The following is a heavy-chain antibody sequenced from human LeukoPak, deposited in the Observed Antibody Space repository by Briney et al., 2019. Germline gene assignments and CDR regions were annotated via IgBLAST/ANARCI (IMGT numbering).Heavy chain of an antibody. V-gene: IGHV2-5*01. D-gene: IGHD3-16*02. J-gene: IGHJ4*02. CDR3: AHSPYDYVWGTYRAGARYYFDY. Sequence: SGPTLVKPTQTLTLTCTFSGFSLKTSGVGVGWIHQPPRKAPEWLAFIYWNDDKRYNASLKSRLTVTKDTSKNQVFLTMTNMDPEDTATYYCAHSPYDYVWGTYRAGARYYFDYWGQGMLVAVAS. CDR1: GFSLKTSGVG. CDR2: IYWNDDK.